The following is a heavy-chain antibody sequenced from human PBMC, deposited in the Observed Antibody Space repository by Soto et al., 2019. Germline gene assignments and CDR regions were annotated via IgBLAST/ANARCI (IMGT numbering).Heavy chain of an antibody. CDR1: GGTFSSYA. CDR2: IIPIFGTA. D-gene: IGHD3-22*01. J-gene: IGHJ6*02. CDR3: ARDSSYDSSGYYRGPYYYYGMDV. Sequence: GASVKVSCKASGGTFSSYAISWVRQAPGQGLEWMGGIIPIFGTANYAQKFQGRVTITADESTSTAYMELSSLRSEDTAVYYCARDSSYDSSGYYRGPYYYYGMDVWGQGTTVTVSS. V-gene: IGHV1-69*13.